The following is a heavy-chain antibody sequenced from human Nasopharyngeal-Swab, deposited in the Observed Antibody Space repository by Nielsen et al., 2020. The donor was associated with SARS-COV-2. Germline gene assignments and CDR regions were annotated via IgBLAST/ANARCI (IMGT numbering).Heavy chain of an antibody. J-gene: IGHJ6*02. CDR3: ARDLGSITGTTRYYYYYYGMDV. CDR2: IIPIFGTA. Sequence: SVKVSCKASGDTFSSYPINWVRQAPGQGLEWMGGIIPIFGTANYAQKFQGRVTITADESTSTAYMELSSLRSEDTAVYYCARDLGSITGTTRYYYYYYGMDVWGQGTTVTVSS. CDR1: GDTFSSYP. V-gene: IGHV1-69*13. D-gene: IGHD1/OR15-1a*01.